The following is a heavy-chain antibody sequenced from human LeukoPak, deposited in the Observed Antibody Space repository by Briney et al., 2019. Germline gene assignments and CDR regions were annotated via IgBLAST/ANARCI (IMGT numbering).Heavy chain of an antibody. V-gene: IGHV1-24*01. D-gene: IGHD2-2*01. J-gene: IGHJ4*02. Sequence: ASVKVSCKVSGYTLTELSMHWVRQTPGKGLEWMGGFYPEDGETIYAQKFQGRVTMTEDTSTDTAYMELSSLRSEDTAVYYCATEGYCSSTSCYAFDYWGQGTLVTVSS. CDR1: GYTLTELS. CDR2: FYPEDGET. CDR3: ATEGYCSSTSCYAFDY.